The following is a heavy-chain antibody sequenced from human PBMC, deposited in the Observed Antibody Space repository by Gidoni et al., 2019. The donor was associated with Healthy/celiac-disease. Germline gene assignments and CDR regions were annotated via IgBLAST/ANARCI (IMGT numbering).Heavy chain of an antibody. D-gene: IGHD5-12*01. V-gene: IGHV3-21*01. J-gene: IGHJ4*02. Sequence: EVQLVESGGGLVKPGGSLRLSCAASGFTFSRYSMNWVRQAPGKGLEWVSSISSSSSYIYYADSVKGRFTISRDNAKNSLYLQMNSLRAEDTAVYYCARDPPKYGYNTPYFDYWGQGTLVTVSS. CDR2: ISSSSSYI. CDR3: ARDPPKYGYNTPYFDY. CDR1: GFTFSRYS.